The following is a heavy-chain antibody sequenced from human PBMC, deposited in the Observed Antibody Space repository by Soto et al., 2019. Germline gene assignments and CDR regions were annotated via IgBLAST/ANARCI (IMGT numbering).Heavy chain of an antibody. CDR1: GFTFSSYS. D-gene: IGHD3-10*01. Sequence: EVQLVESGGGLVKPGGSLRLSCAASGFTFSSYSMNWVRQAPGKGLEWVSSISSSSSYIYYADSVKGRFTISRDNAKNSLYLQMNSLRAEDTAVYYCARGYYGSGSYKHDAFDIWGQGTMVTVSS. V-gene: IGHV3-21*01. CDR2: ISSSSSYI. J-gene: IGHJ3*02. CDR3: ARGYYGSGSYKHDAFDI.